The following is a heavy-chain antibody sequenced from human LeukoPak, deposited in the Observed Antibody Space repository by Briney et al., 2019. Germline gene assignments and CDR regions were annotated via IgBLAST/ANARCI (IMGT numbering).Heavy chain of an antibody. V-gene: IGHV3-48*01. CDR1: GFTFSSYN. J-gene: IGHJ4*02. CDR2: ISSSSSTM. CDR3: AREGGSYRWEFDY. Sequence: GGSLRLSCAASGFTFSSYNMNWVRQAPGKGMEWVSYISSSSSTMYYADSVKGRFTISRDNAKNSLYLQMNSLRAEDTAVYYCAREGGSYRWEFDYWGQGTLVTVSS. D-gene: IGHD3-16*01.